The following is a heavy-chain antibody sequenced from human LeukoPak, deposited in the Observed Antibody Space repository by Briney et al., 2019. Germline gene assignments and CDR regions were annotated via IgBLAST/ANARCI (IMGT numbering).Heavy chain of an antibody. CDR2: IYHSGST. CDR1: GGSISSGGYS. Sequence: SETLSLTCAVSGGSISSGGYSWRWIRQPPGKGLEWIGYIYHSGSTYYNPSLKSRVTISVDRSKNQFSLKLSSVTAADTAVYYCARIYTIFGAIDYWGRGTLVTVSS. V-gene: IGHV4-30-2*01. J-gene: IGHJ4*02. D-gene: IGHD3-3*01. CDR3: ARIYTIFGAIDY.